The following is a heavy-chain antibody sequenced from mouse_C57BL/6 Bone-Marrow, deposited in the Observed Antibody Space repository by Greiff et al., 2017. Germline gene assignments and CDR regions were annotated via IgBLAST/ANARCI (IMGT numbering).Heavy chain of an antibody. CDR1: GFTFSSYG. V-gene: IGHV5-6*01. CDR3: ARRGIYYDYGAWFAY. Sequence: EVQRVESGGDLVKPGGSLKLSCAASGFTFSSYGMSWVRQTPDKRLEWVATISSGGSYTYYPDSVKGRFTISRDNAKNTLYLQMSRLKSEDTAMYYCARRGIYYDYGAWFAYWGQGTLVTVSA. D-gene: IGHD2-4*01. CDR2: ISSGGSYT. J-gene: IGHJ3*01.